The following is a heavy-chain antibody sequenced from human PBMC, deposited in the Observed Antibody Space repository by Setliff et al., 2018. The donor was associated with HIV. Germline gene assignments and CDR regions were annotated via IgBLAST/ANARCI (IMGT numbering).Heavy chain of an antibody. CDR1: GGTFSSYA. D-gene: IGHD3-10*01. J-gene: IGHJ4*02. Sequence: GASVKVSCKASGGTFSSYAISWVRQAPGQRLEWMGCINSYSGYTNYAQRFQGRVTMTTDTSTSTAYMELRSLRSDDTAVYYCARNAGSYYGLDYWGQGSRVTVSS. CDR2: INSYSGYT. CDR3: ARNAGSYYGLDY. V-gene: IGHV1-18*01.